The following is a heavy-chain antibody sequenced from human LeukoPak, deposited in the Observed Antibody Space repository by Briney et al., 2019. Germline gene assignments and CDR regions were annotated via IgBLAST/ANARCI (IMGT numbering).Heavy chain of an antibody. CDR1: GFTFSSYW. D-gene: IGHD1-1*01. J-gene: IGHJ4*02. V-gene: IGHV5-51*01. CDR3: ARHNPGLTGTTSPLDS. CDR2: IYPGDSDT. Sequence: GGSLRLSCAASGFTFSSYWMSWVRQAPGKGLEWMGIIYPGDSDTRYSPSFQGQVTISADKSISTAYLQWSSLKASDTAMYYCARHNPGLTGTTSPLDSWGQGTLVTVSS.